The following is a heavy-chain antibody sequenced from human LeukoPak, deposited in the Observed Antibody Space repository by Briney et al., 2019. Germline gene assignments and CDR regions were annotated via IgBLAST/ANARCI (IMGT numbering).Heavy chain of an antibody. CDR1: GGTFSSYA. D-gene: IGHD2-15*01. Sequence: ASVKVSCKASGGTFSSYAISWVRQAPGQGLEWMGGIFPIFGTANYAQKFQGRVTITADESTSTAYMELSSLRSDDTAVYYCARVTLSEIVVFDIWGQGTMVTVSS. CDR3: ARVTLSEIVVFDI. J-gene: IGHJ3*02. V-gene: IGHV1-69*13. CDR2: IFPIFGTA.